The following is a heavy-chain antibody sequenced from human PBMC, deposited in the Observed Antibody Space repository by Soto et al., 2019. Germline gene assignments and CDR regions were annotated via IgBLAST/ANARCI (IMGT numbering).Heavy chain of an antibody. V-gene: IGHV4-59*01. CDR2: IYYSGST. CDR1: GGSISSYY. Sequence: SETLSLTCTVSGGSISSYYWSWIRQPPGKGLEWIVYIYYSGSTNYNPSLKSRVTISVDTSKNQFSLKLSSVTAADTAVYYCARNEYGDYRTDKYYFDYWGQGTLVTVSS. D-gene: IGHD4-17*01. CDR3: ARNEYGDYRTDKYYFDY. J-gene: IGHJ4*02.